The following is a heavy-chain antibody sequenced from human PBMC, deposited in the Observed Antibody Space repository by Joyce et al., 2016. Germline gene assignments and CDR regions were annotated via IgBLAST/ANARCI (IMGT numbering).Heavy chain of an antibody. CDR2: IKKDGIEN. J-gene: IGHJ4*02. CDR3: ARGGGTGWYVGAT. Sequence: EMQLVESGGGLVQSGGSLRLSCAASGFTFGNYWMSWVRQAPGKGLEWVANIKKDGIENNYEDSVKGRFTISRDNAKKSLYLQMNSLRAEDTAVYYCARGGGTGWYVGATWGQGTLVTVSS. CDR1: GFTFGNYW. D-gene: IGHD6-19*01. V-gene: IGHV3-7*03.